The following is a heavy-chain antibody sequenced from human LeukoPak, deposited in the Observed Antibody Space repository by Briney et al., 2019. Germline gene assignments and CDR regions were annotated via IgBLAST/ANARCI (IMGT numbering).Heavy chain of an antibody. J-gene: IGHJ3*02. CDR1: GYSFTSYW. CDR3: ARPDYGDTHDAFDI. CDR2: IYPGDSDT. V-gene: IGHV5-51*01. D-gene: IGHD4-17*01. Sequence: HGESLKISCKGSGYSFTSYWIGWVRQMPGKGLEWMGIIYPGDSDTRYSSSFQGQVTISADESISTAYLQWSSLKASDTAMYYCARPDYGDTHDAFDIWGQGTMVTVSS.